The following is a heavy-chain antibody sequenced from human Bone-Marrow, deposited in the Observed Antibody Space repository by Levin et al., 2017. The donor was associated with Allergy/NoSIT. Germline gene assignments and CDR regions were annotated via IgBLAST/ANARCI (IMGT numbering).Heavy chain of an antibody. CDR3: AKARGIAVAGTEFGIDY. CDR2: ISWDGAGV. Sequence: SLKISCAASGFTFDDYAMHWVRHGPGKGLEWVSGISWDGAGVGYMDSVKGRFTISRDHANNFVYLEMNSLRPDDTAFYYCAKARGIAVAGTEFGIDYWGQGTLVTVSS. CDR1: GFTFDDYA. V-gene: IGHV3-9*01. D-gene: IGHD6-19*01. J-gene: IGHJ4*02.